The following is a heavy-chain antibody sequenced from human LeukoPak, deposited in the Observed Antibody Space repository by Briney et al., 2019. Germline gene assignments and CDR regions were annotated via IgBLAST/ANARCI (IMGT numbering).Heavy chain of an antibody. CDR1: GFTFSSYA. CDR3: AGKNEYTYGSIFDY. D-gene: IGHD5-18*01. CDR2: ITSSSSYI. J-gene: IGHJ4*02. Sequence: GXXLXLSCAASGFTFSSYAMSWVRQAPGKGLEWVSSITSSSSYIYYADSVKGRFTISRDNAKNSLYLQMNSLRAEDTAVYYCAGKNEYTYGSIFDYWGQGTLVTVSS. V-gene: IGHV3-21*01.